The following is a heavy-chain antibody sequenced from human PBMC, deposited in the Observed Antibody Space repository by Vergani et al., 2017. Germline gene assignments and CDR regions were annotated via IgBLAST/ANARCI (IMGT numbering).Heavy chain of an antibody. CDR3: ASLYDSSGYDY. CDR2: IYHSGST. D-gene: IGHD3-22*01. CDR1: GGSISSGGYS. J-gene: IGHJ4*02. V-gene: IGHV4-30-2*01. Sequence: QLQLQESGSGLVKPSQTLSLTCAVSGGSISSGGYSWSWIRQPPGKGLEWIGYIYHSGSTYYNPSLKRRVTISVDRSKNQFSLKLSSVTAADTAVYYCASLYDSSGYDYWGQGTLVTVSS.